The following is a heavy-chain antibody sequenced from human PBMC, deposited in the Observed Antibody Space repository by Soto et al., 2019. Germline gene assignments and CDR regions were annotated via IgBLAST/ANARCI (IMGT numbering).Heavy chain of an antibody. V-gene: IGHV3-23*01. J-gene: IGHJ4*02. CDR1: GYTFSSYR. D-gene: IGHD1-26*01. Sequence: EVQLLESGGGLVQPGGCLRLSCAASGYTFSSYRMSWVRQAPGKGLEWVSGISADGGRTFYTDSVKGRLTISRDNSMNTLYLQMNSLRADDTAGYYCAKEWSDWDHVRHFDSWGQGTLVTVSS. CDR3: AKEWSDWDHVRHFDS. CDR2: ISADGGRT.